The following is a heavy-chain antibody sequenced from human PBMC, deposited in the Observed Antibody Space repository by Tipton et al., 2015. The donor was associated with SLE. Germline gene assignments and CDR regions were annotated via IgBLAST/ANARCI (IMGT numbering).Heavy chain of an antibody. D-gene: IGHD3-16*01. V-gene: IGHV4-59*01. J-gene: IGHJ4*02. CDR1: GGSINTYY. CDR2: IYYTGST. Sequence: LRLSCTVSGGSINTYYWSWIRQPPGKGLEWIGYIYYTGSTNYNPSLKSRVTISGDTSKNQFSLKLSSVTAADTAVYYCAREGGSLYFDYWGQGTLVTVSS. CDR3: AREGGSLYFDY.